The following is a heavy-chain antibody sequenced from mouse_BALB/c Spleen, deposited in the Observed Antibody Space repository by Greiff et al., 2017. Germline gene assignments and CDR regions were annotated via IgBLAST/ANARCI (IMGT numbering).Heavy chain of an antibody. J-gene: IGHJ4*01. CDR1: GFTFSSYT. V-gene: IGHV5-12-2*01. CDR2: ISNGGGST. CDR3: ARHEGGYYAMDY. Sequence: EVQGVESGGGLVQPGGSLKLSCAASGFTFSSYTMSWVRQTPEKRLEWVAYISNGGGSTYYPDTVKGRFTISRDNAKNTLYLQMSSLKSEDTAMYYCARHEGGYYAMDYWGQGTSVTVSS.